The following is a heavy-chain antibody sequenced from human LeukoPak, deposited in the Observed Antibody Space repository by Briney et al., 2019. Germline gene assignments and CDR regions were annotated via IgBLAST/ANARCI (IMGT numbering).Heavy chain of an antibody. D-gene: IGHD3-10*01. J-gene: IGHJ4*02. CDR1: GFTFSSYE. V-gene: IGHV3-48*03. Sequence: PGGSLRLSCAASGFTFSSYEMNWVRQAPGKGLEWVSYISSSGSTKYYADSVKGRFTISRDNAKNSLYLQMNSLRAEDTAVYYCARENYGSGSYYIGVDYWGQGTLVTVSS. CDR2: ISSSGSTK. CDR3: ARENYGSGSYYIGVDY.